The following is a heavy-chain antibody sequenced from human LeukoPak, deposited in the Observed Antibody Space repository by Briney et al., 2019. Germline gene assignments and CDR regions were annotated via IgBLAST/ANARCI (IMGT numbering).Heavy chain of an antibody. CDR2: ISYDGSNK. V-gene: IGHV3-30*18. CDR3: AKDTSGWTAAFDI. J-gene: IGHJ3*02. CDR1: GFTFSNYG. Sequence: GGSLRLSCAASGFTFSNYGMHWVRQAPGKGLEWVAVISYDGSNKYYADSVKGRFTISRDNSKNTLYLEMNSLRAEDTAVYYCAKDTSGWTAAFDIWGQGTMVIVSS. D-gene: IGHD6-19*01.